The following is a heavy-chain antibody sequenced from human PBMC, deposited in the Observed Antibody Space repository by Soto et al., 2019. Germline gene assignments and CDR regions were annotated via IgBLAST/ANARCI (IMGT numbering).Heavy chain of an antibody. CDR1: GFTFSSYG. D-gene: IGHD3-3*01. CDR2: ISYDGSNK. J-gene: IGHJ5*02. V-gene: IGHV3-30*18. CDR3: AKGLLEWLFEAWFDP. Sequence: GGSLRLSCAASGFTFSSYGMHWVRQAPGKGLEWVAVISYDGSNKYYADSVKGRFTISRDNSKNTLYLQMNSLRAEDTAVYYCAKGLLEWLFEAWFDPWGQGTLVTVS.